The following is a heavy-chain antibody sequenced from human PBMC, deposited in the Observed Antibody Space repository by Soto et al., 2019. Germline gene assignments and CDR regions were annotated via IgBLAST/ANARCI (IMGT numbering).Heavy chain of an antibody. J-gene: IGHJ5*02. CDR3: DRYHEGAPDIQLPPNWFDH. CDR1: GGSISSYY. D-gene: IGHD1-1*01. CDR2: IYYSGST. Sequence: SETLSLTCTVSGGSISSYYWSWIRQPPGKGLEWIGYIYYSGSTNYNPSLKSRVTISVDTSKNQFSLKLSYVTAADTDVYYCDRYHEGAPDIQLPPNWFDHWGQGTLVTVS. V-gene: IGHV4-59*08.